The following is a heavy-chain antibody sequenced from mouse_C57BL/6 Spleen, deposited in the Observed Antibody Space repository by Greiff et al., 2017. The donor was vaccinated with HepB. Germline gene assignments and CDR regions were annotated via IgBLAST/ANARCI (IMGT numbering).Heavy chain of an antibody. Sequence: QVTLKVSGPGILQPSQTLSLTCSFSGFSLSTFGMGVGWIRQPSGKGREWLAHIWWDDDKYYNPALKSRLTISKDTSKNQVFLKIANVDTADTATYYYARITYGSEENAMDYWGQGTSVTVSS. V-gene: IGHV8-8*01. J-gene: IGHJ4*01. CDR2: IWWDDDK. D-gene: IGHD1-1*01. CDR1: GFSLSTFGMG. CDR3: ARITYGSEENAMDY.